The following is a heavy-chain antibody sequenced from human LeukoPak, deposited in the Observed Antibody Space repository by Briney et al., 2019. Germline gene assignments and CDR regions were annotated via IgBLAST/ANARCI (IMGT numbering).Heavy chain of an antibody. CDR3: ARDWEVPETDY. Sequence: GGSLRLSCAASGFTFSSYSMNWVRQAPGKGLEWVSSTSSSSSYIYYADSVKGRFTISRDNAKNSLYLQMNSLRAEDTAVYYCARDWEVPETDYWGQGTLVTVSS. J-gene: IGHJ4*02. D-gene: IGHD1-14*01. V-gene: IGHV3-21*01. CDR1: GFTFSSYS. CDR2: TSSSSSYI.